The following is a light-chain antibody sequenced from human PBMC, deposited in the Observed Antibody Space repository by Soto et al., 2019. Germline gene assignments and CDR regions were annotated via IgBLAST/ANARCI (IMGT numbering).Light chain of an antibody. J-gene: IGLJ1*01. Sequence: QSVLTQPASVSGSPGQSITISCTGTSSDVGFYNLVSWYQQHPGKAPKVIIYDVINRPSGVPDRFSGSKSGNTASLTISGLQAEDEADYYCCSYGGTSNYVFGIGTKLTVL. CDR1: SSDVGFYNL. CDR2: DVI. V-gene: IGLV2-23*02. CDR3: CSYGGTSNYV.